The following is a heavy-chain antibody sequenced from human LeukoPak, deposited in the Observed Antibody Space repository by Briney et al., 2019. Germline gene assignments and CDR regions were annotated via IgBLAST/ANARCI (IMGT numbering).Heavy chain of an antibody. CDR2: ANPNSGHA. CDR1: GYTFTSYD. CDR3: ARGVLDGVDV. Sequence: ASVKVSCKASGYTFTSYDVNWVRQATGQGLEWLGWANPNSGHAGSPQKFQGRVTMTRDTSISTAYMELSSLTSEDTAVYYCARGVLDGVDVWGQGTAVTVSS. D-gene: IGHD3-3*02. J-gene: IGHJ6*02. V-gene: IGHV1-8*01.